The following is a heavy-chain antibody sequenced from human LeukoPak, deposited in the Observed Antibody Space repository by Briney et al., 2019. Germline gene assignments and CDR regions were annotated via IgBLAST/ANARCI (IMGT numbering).Heavy chain of an antibody. CDR2: IYYSGST. V-gene: IGHV4-39*01. CDR3: ARLRRRQITMIVVVNKGGAFDI. Sequence: SETLSLTCTVSGGSISSSNYYWGWVRQPPGKGLEWIGSIYYSGSTYYNRTLKSRVTISVDTSKDQFSLKLSSVTAADTAVYYCARLRRRQITMIVVVNKGGAFDIWGQGTMVTISS. D-gene: IGHD3-22*01. CDR1: GGSISSSNYY. J-gene: IGHJ3*02.